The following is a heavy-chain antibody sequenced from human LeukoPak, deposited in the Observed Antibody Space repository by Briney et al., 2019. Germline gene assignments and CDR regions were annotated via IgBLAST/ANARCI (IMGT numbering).Heavy chain of an antibody. CDR2: IYTSGST. Sequence: SETLSLTCTVSGGSISSYYWSWIRQPAGKGLEWIGRIYTSGSTNYNPSLKSRVTISVDTSKNQFSLKLSSVTAADTAVYYCARYSQWLAALDYWGQGTLVTVSS. V-gene: IGHV4-4*07. J-gene: IGHJ4*02. D-gene: IGHD6-19*01. CDR3: ARYSQWLAALDY. CDR1: GGSISSYY.